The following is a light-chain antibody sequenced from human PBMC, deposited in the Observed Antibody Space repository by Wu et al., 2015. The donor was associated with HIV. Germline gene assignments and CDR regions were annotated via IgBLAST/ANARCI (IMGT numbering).Light chain of an antibody. J-gene: IGKJ1*01. CDR1: QSVSNN. V-gene: IGKV3-15*01. CDR2: GAS. CDR3: QQYNNWPPT. Sequence: EIVLTQSPGTLSLSPGERATLSCRASQSVSNNLAWYQQKPGQAPRLLIYGASTRATGIPARFSGSGSGTEFTLTINSMQSEDFAVYYCQQYNNWPPTFGQGTKVEIK.